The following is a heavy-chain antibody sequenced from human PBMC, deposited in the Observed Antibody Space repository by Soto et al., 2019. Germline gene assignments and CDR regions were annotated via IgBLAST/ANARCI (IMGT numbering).Heavy chain of an antibody. Sequence: QVHLQESGPGLVKPPETLSLTCSVSGGSFSGYYWPWIRQSPGKGLEWIGSIYYTGSTKYNLSFKGRATVSVDSSISRVSLRLNSLTAADTALYYCARGGLVPTRGVFDYWGRGARVTVAS. J-gene: IGHJ4*02. CDR3: ARGGLVPTRGVFDY. CDR2: IYYTGST. V-gene: IGHV4-59*01. CDR1: GGSFSGYY. D-gene: IGHD1-26*01.